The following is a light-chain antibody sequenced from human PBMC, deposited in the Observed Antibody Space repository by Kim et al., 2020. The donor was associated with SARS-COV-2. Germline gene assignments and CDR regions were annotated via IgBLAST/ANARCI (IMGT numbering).Light chain of an antibody. CDR2: GNS. Sequence: QSVLTQPPSVSGAPGQRVTISCTGNSSNIGAGYDVHWYQQLPGTAPKLVIYGNSNRPSGVPDRFSGSKSGTSASLAITGLQAEDEADYYCQSYDSSLSAYVFGTGTKVTVL. CDR3: QSYDSSLSAYV. CDR1: SSNIGAGYD. V-gene: IGLV1-40*01. J-gene: IGLJ1*01.